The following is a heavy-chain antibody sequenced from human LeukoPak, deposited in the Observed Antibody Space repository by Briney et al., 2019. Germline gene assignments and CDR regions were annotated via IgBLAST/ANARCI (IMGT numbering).Heavy chain of an antibody. CDR3: ARLGPGLGSDY. J-gene: IGHJ4*02. Sequence: ASVKVSCKASGYTFTSYDINWVRQATGQGLEWMGWMNPNSGDTGYAQKFQGRVTMIRNTSISTAYMELSRLRSEDTVVYYCARLGPGLGSDYWGQGTLVTVSS. V-gene: IGHV1-8*01. CDR1: GYTFTSYD. D-gene: IGHD1-26*01. CDR2: MNPNSGDT.